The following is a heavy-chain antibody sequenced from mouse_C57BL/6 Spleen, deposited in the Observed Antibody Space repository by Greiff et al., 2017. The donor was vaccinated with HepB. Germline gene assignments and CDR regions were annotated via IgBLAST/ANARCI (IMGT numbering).Heavy chain of an antibody. CDR3: ASPYDYDFAY. J-gene: IGHJ3*01. Sequence: VQLQQSGPGLVKPSQSLSLTCSVTGYSITSGYYWNWIRQFPGNKLEWMGYISYDGSNNYNPSLKNRISITRDTSKNQFFLKLNSVTTEDTATYYCASPYDYDFAYWGQGTLVTVSA. V-gene: IGHV3-6*01. D-gene: IGHD2-4*01. CDR2: ISYDGSN. CDR1: GYSITSGYY.